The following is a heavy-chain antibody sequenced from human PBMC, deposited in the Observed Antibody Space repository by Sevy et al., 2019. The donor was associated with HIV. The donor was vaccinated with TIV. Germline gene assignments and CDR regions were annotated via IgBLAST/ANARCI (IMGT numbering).Heavy chain of an antibody. Sequence: SDTLSLTCAVYGGSFSGYYWSWIRQPPGKGLEWIGEINHSGSTNYNPSLKSRVTISVDTSKNQFSLKLSSVTAAETAVYYCARSVTIAAAAPPRQTYYYYYGMDVWGQGTTVTVSS. CDR1: GGSFSGYY. D-gene: IGHD6-13*01. CDR2: INHSGST. CDR3: ARSVTIAAAAPPRQTYYYYYGMDV. J-gene: IGHJ6*02. V-gene: IGHV4-34*01.